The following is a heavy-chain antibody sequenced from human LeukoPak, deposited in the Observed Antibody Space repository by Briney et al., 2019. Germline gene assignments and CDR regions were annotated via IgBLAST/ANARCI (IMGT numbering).Heavy chain of an antibody. CDR3: AKIPLHPTQDYFYYYMDV. CDR1: GFTFGDYA. CDR2: ISASGISI. V-gene: IGHV3-23*01. Sequence: PGGSLRLSCTASGFTFGDYAMSWFRQAPGKGLEWVSGISASGISIHYGDSVKGRFTISRDNSKNTLYLQMNSLRAEDTAVYYCAKIPLHPTQDYFYYYMDVWGKGTTVTVSS. J-gene: IGHJ6*03.